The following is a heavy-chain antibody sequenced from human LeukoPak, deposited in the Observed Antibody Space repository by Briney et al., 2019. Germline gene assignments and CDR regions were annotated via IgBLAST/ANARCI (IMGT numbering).Heavy chain of an antibody. J-gene: IGHJ4*02. D-gene: IGHD3-10*01. CDR2: VYHSGSA. CDR3: AGSGGSGSPFDS. V-gene: IGHV4-38-2*02. CDR1: GYSISSGSY. Sequence: SETLSLTCTVSGYSISSGSYWGWIRQPPGQGLEWIGSVYHSGSAYYNPSLKSGFTTSVDTSKNQFSLKVNFVTAADTAVYYCAGSGGSGSPFDSWGQGTLVTVSS.